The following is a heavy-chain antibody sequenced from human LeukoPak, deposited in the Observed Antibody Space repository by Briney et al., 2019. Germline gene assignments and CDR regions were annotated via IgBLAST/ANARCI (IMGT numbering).Heavy chain of an antibody. V-gene: IGHV3-74*01. CDR3: ARESKIAARPWYYFDY. CDR1: GFTFSSYW. CDR2: INSDGSST. Sequence: GGSLRLSCAASGFTFSSYWMHWVRQAPGKGLVWVSRINSDGSSTSYADSVKGRFTISRDNAKNTLYLQMNSLRAEDTAVYYCARESKIAARPWYYFDYWGQGTLVTVSS. D-gene: IGHD6-6*01. J-gene: IGHJ4*02.